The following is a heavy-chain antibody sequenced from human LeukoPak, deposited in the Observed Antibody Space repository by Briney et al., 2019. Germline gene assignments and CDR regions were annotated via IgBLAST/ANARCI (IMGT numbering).Heavy chain of an antibody. J-gene: IGHJ4*02. V-gene: IGHV4-34*01. D-gene: IGHD3-22*01. Sequence: SETLSLTCAVYGGSFSGYYWGWIRQPPGKGLEWIGSIYYTGNTYYNPSLKSRVTVSVDTSKNQFSLRLSSVTAADTAMFYCARLYDSRGYYPYFHFDYWGQGSLVTVSS. CDR3: ARLYDSRGYYPYFHFDY. CDR1: GGSFSGYY. CDR2: IYYTGNT.